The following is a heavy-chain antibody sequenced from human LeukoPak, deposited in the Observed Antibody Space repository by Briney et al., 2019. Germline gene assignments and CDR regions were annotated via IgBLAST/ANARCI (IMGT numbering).Heavy chain of an antibody. D-gene: IGHD6-13*01. V-gene: IGHV3-74*01. CDR3: AKDSSTSNYYYGLDV. CDR1: GFTFSSYW. Sequence: GGSLRLSCAASGFTFSSYWMYWVRQAPGKGLVWVSRINTDDSSTNYADSVKGRFTISRDNSKNTLYLQMNSLRGDDTGMYFCAKDSSTSNYYYGLDVWGQGTTVTVSS. CDR2: INTDDSST. J-gene: IGHJ6*02.